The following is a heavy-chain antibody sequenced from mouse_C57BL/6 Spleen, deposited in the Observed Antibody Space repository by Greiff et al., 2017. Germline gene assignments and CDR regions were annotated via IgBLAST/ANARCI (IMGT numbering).Heavy chain of an antibody. CDR1: GYTFTSYW. J-gene: IGHJ2*01. D-gene: IGHD1-1*01. CDR2: IDPSDSYT. CDR3: ARDYGSSYSY. Sequence: QVQLQQPGAELVKPGASVKLSCKASGYTFTSYWMQWVKQRPGQGLEWIGEIDPSDSYTNYNQKFKGKATLTVDTSSSTAYMPLSSLTSEYSAVYYCARDYGSSYSYWGQGTTLTVSS. V-gene: IGHV1-50*01.